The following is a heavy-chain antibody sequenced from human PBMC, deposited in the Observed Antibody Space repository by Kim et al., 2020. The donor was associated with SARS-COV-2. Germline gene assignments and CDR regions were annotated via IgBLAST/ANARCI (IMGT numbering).Heavy chain of an antibody. J-gene: IGHJ4*02. Sequence: SETLSLTCAVYGGSFSGYYWTWIRQPPGKGLEWIGDIDHSGSANYNPSLKSRVTISIDTSNNQFSLKMNSVTAADTAIYYCARSDFWSRGTLVPVPS. CDR2: IDHSGSA. D-gene: IGHD3-3*01. V-gene: IGHV4-34*01. CDR1: GGSFSGYY. CDR3: ARSDF.